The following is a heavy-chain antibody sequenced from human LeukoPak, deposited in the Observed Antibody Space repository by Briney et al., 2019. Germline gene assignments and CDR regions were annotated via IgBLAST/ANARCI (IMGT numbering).Heavy chain of an antibody. CDR3: AKRGAEVGTTVAPGDC. CDR1: GFTFSSYG. V-gene: IGHV3-23*01. J-gene: IGHJ4*02. Sequence: GGSLRLSCAASGFTFSSYGMTWVRQAPGKGLEWVSAISGNGYPYYPDSVRGRFTISRDNSKNTLYLQMNSLRAEDTAVYYCAKRGAEVGTTVAPGDCWGQGTLLTVSS. D-gene: IGHD1-26*01. CDR2: ISGNGYP.